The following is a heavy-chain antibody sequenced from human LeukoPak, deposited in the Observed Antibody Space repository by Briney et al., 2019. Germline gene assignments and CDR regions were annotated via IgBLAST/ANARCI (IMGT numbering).Heavy chain of an antibody. D-gene: IGHD4-17*01. CDR1: GYTFTSYG. V-gene: IGHV1-18*01. J-gene: IGHJ4*02. CDR2: ISAYNGNT. CDR3: ARDRDYGDYGGY. Sequence: GSVKVSCKASGYTFTSYGISWVRQAPGQGLEWMGWISAYNGNTNYAQKLQGRVTMTTDTSTSTAYMELRSLRSDDTAVYYCARDRDYGDYGGYWGQGTLVTVSS.